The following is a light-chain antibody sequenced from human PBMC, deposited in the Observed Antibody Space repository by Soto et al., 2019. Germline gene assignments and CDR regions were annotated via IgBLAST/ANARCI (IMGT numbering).Light chain of an antibody. CDR2: GVF. CDR3: QQRSNRCIT. Sequence: EVVMTQSPVTLSVSLVQRATLSCRASQTVSSHIAWSQQKPGQAPRLLISGVFVRATGIPGRFSGSGSGTDFPLTISSLEPEDFAVYYCQQRSNRCITFGQGTRLEIK. V-gene: IGKV3-11*01. CDR1: QTVSSH. J-gene: IGKJ5*01.